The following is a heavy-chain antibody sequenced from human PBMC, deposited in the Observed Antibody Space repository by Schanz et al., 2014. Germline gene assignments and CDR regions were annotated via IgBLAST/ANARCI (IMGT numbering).Heavy chain of an antibody. D-gene: IGHD1-1*01. CDR3: ATDSAGPTFVVLES. Sequence: EVQLVESGRGVVRPGGSLKLSCAASGFNVSKFYVSWVRQAPGKGLEWVSLIYKRGSAFYADSVMGRLTISRDNSKNTVYLEMDSLSTEDTALYYFATDSAGPTFVVLESWGQGTLVTVSS. V-gene: IGHV3-66*01. J-gene: IGHJ5*02. CDR2: IYKRGSA. CDR1: GFNVSKFY.